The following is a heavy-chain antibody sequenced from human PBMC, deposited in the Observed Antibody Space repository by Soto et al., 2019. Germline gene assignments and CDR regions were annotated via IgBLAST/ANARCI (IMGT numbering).Heavy chain of an antibody. J-gene: IGHJ4*02. CDR1: GGSVRSGSYY. CDR2: VFYSGAT. V-gene: IGHV4-30-4*08. D-gene: IGHD3-10*01. Sequence: SETLSLTCTVSGGSVRSGSYYWSWIRQPPGKGLEWIGYVFYSGATNYSPSLKSRAAISTDTSKNQFSLSLTSVTAADTAVYYCARAGFSYGHLLFWGQGIRVTVSS. CDR3: ARAGFSYGHLLF.